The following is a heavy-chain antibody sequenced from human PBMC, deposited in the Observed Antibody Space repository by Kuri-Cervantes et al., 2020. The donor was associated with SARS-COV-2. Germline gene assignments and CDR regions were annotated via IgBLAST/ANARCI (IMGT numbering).Heavy chain of an antibody. CDR2: ISSNGGST. J-gene: IGHJ4*02. CDR1: XFTFSSYA. CDR3: VKGYCSSTSCYRGGY. D-gene: IGHD2-2*02. Sequence: GESLKISCSASXFTFSSYAMHWVRQAPGKGLEYVSAISSNGGSTYYADSVKGRFTISRDNSKNTLYLQMSSLRAEDTAVYYCVKGYCSSTSCYRGGYWGQGTLVTVSS. V-gene: IGHV3-64D*08.